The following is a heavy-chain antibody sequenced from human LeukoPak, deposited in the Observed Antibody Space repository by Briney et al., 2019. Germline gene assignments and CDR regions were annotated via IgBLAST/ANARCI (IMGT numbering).Heavy chain of an antibody. Sequence: ASVKVSCQASGYTFTSYGLSWVRQAPGQGLEWMGWISDSNNKTNYAQNLQGRVTMTTDISTSTAYMELRSLRSDDTAVYYCARAGVELRRALFDYWGQGTLVTVSS. J-gene: IGHJ4*02. D-gene: IGHD3-3*01. CDR1: GYTFTSYG. V-gene: IGHV1-18*01. CDR2: ISDSNNKT. CDR3: ARAGVELRRALFDY.